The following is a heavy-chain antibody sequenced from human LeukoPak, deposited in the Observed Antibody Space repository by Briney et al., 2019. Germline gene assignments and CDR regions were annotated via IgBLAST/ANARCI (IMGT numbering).Heavy chain of an antibody. CDR1: GFTFSSYG. V-gene: IGHV3-30*02. Sequence: GGSLRLSCAASGFTFSSYGMHWVRQAPGKGLEWVAFIRYDGSNKYYADSVKGRFTISRDNSKNTLYLQMNSLRAEDTAVYYCARVYDSSGYYPRDAAFDIWGQGTMVTVSS. CDR2: IRYDGSNK. CDR3: ARVYDSSGYYPRDAAFDI. D-gene: IGHD3-22*01. J-gene: IGHJ3*02.